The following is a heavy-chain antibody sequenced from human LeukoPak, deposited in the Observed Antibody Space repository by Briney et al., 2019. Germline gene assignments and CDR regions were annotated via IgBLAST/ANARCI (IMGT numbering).Heavy chain of an antibody. Sequence: ASVKVSCKASGYTFTSYDINWVRQATGQGLEWMGWMNPNSGNTGYAQKFQGRVTITRNTSISTAYMELSSLRSEDTAVYYCARGLDYYGSGSYYNIDYWGQGTLVTVSS. D-gene: IGHD3-10*01. V-gene: IGHV1-8*03. CDR2: MNPNSGNT. CDR3: ARGLDYYGSGSYYNIDY. CDR1: GYTFTSYD. J-gene: IGHJ4*02.